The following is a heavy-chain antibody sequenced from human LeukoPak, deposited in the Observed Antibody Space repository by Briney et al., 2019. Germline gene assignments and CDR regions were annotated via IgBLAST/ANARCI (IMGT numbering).Heavy chain of an antibody. V-gene: IGHV3-23*01. CDR3: TKGTIWLPFGY. J-gene: IGHJ4*02. Sequence: GGSLRLSCAASGFTFSNYAMSWARQAPGKGLEWVSAISGSGGSTYYADSVKGRFTISGDNSKNTLYLQMNSLRAEDTAVYYCTKGTIWLPFGYWGQGTLVTVSS. CDR2: ISGSGGST. CDR1: GFTFSNYA. D-gene: IGHD5-18*01.